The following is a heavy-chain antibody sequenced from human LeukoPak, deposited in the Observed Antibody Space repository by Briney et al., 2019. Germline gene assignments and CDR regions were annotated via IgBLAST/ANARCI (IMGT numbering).Heavy chain of an antibody. CDR2: IIPIFGTA. J-gene: IGHJ4*02. Sequence: SVKVSCKASGGTFSSYAISWVRQAPGQGLEWMGGIIPIFGTANYAQKFQGRVTITADKSTSTAYMELSSLRSDDTAVYYCARGYSYGYRAFDYWGQGTLVTVSS. CDR3: ARGYSYGYRAFDY. CDR1: GGTFSSYA. D-gene: IGHD5-18*01. V-gene: IGHV1-69*06.